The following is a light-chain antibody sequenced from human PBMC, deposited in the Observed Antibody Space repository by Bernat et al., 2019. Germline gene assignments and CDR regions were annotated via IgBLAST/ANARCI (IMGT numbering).Light chain of an antibody. CDR3: QQYGNSPMYT. V-gene: IGKV3-20*01. Sequence: EIVLTQSPGTLSLSPGDRATPSCRASQSVSSRFFAWYQQKPGQAPRLLIYDTSTRANGIPDRFSGSGSGTDFTLTISRLEPEDFAVYFCQQYGNSPMYTFGQGTNLEIK. CDR2: DTS. J-gene: IGKJ2*01. CDR1: QSVSSRF.